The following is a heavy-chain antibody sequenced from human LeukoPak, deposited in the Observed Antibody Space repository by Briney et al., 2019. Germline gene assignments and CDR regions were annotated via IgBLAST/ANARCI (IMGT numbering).Heavy chain of an antibody. CDR3: AKMSGHPVMAYRIGS. D-gene: IGHD1-14*01. CDR1: EFSFSNFA. CDR2: MTGNGATS. V-gene: IGHV3-23*01. J-gene: IGHJ4*02. Sequence: PGGSLRLSCAASEFSFSNFAMAWVRQAPGKGLEWVSSMTGNGATSCYAGSVRGRFTISRDNSKSTLYLQMNNLRPDDTAVYYCAKMSGHPVMAYRIGSWGQGTLVIVSS.